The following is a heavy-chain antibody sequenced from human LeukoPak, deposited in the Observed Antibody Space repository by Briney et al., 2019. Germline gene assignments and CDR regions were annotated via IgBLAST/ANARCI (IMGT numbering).Heavy chain of an antibody. J-gene: IGHJ4*02. D-gene: IGHD2-8*01. CDR3: AREAQGRSFPLYYFDY. Sequence: SETLSLTCSVSGGPISGYYWSWIRQPPGKGLEYIGDVYYSGSTNYNPSLKSRVAMSLDTSRNQFSLKLTSVTPADTAVYYCAREAQGRSFPLYYFDYWGQGILVTV. CDR2: VYYSGST. CDR1: GGPISGYY. V-gene: IGHV4-59*01.